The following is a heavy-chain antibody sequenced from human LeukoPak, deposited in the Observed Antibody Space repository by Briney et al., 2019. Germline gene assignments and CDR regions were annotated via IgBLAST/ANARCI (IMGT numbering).Heavy chain of an antibody. Sequence: ASVKVSCKASGYTFTSYDINWVRQATGQGLEWMGWMNPNSGNAGYAQKFQGRVTLTRSTSIGTAYMELSSLRSEDTAVYYCARVRDCSSTSCHMDVWGQGTTVTVSS. D-gene: IGHD2-2*01. CDR1: GYTFTSYD. CDR3: ARVRDCSSTSCHMDV. V-gene: IGHV1-8*02. J-gene: IGHJ6*02. CDR2: MNPNSGNA.